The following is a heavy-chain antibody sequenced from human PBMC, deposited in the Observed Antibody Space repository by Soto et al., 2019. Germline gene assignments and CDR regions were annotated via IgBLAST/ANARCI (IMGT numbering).Heavy chain of an antibody. CDR3: VRRGMTTVTYYFDY. CDR2: IKQDGSEK. J-gene: IGHJ4*02. CDR1: GFTFSSYW. Sequence: GGSLRLSCAASGFTFSSYWMSWVRQAPGKGLEWVANIKQDGSEKYYVDSVKGRFTISRDNAKNSLYLQMNSLRAEDTAVYYCVRRGMTTVTYYFDYWGQGTLVTVSS. D-gene: IGHD4-17*01. V-gene: IGHV3-7*01.